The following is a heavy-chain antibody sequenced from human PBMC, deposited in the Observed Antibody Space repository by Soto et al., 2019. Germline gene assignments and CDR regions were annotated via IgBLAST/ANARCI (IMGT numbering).Heavy chain of an antibody. CDR2: IYYSGST. V-gene: IGHV4-31*03. CDR1: GGSISSGGYY. J-gene: IGHJ4*02. CDR3: ARAPGDYFDY. Sequence: PSGTLSLTCTFSGGSISSGGYYWSWIRQHPGKGLEWIGYIYYSGSTYYNPSLKSRIAISVDTSKNQFSLKLSSVTAADTAVYYCARAPGDYFDYWGQGTLVTVSS.